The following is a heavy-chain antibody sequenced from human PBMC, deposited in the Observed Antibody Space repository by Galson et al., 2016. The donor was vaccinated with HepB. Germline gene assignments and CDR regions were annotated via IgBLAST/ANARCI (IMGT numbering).Heavy chain of an antibody. Sequence: SVNVSCKASGGTFSSYGISWVRQAPGQGLEWMGRIIPILGITNYAQKIQGRVTITADKSTSTAYMELSSLTSEDTAVYYCAAPRDGYNFGIVYWGQGTLVVVSS. CDR2: IIPILGIT. J-gene: IGHJ4*02. D-gene: IGHD5-24*01. CDR3: AAPRDGYNFGIVY. V-gene: IGHV1-69*04. CDR1: GGTFSSYG.